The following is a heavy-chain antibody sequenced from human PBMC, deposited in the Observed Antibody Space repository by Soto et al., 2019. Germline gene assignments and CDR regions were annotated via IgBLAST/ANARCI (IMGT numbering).Heavy chain of an antibody. CDR1: EFTFSTYG. D-gene: IGHD3-10*01. V-gene: IGHV3-30*03. J-gene: IGHJ3*01. CDR2: ISYDGSHK. Sequence: PGGSLRLSCAASEFTFSTYGMHLVRQAPGKGLEWVAVISYDGSHKYYADSVKGRFTISRDNAKNKLYLRMNSLRVEDTAVYYCTRDRGYPDSFDLWGQGTMVTVSS. CDR3: TRDRGYPDSFDL.